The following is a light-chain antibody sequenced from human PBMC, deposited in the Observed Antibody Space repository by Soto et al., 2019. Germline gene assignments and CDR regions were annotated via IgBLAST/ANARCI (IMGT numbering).Light chain of an antibody. CDR3: QPYNNWPLT. Sequence: IVMTQSPATLSVSPGERATLSCRASQTIDNKLAWYQQRPGQAPRLLIYGASIRATGIPARFSGSRSGPEFTLTINSLQSEDFAIYYCQPYNNWPLTFGGGTKVESK. CDR2: GAS. J-gene: IGKJ4*01. V-gene: IGKV3-15*01. CDR1: QTIDNK.